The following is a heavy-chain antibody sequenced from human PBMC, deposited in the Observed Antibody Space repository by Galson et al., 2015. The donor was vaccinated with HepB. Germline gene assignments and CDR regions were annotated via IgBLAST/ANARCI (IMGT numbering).Heavy chain of an antibody. J-gene: IGHJ6*02. CDR3: ARDHGIAVAGTPYYYGMDV. V-gene: IGHV1-3*01. Sequence: SVKVSCKASGYTFTSYAMHWVRQAPGQRLEWMGWINAGNGNTKYSQKFQGRVTITRDTSASTAYMELSSLRSEDTAVYYCARDHGIAVAGTPYYYGMDVWGQGTTVTVSS. D-gene: IGHD6-19*01. CDR2: INAGNGNT. CDR1: GYTFTSYA.